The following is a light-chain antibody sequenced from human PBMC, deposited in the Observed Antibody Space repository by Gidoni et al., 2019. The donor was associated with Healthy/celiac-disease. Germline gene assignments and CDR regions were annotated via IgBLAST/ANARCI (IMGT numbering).Light chain of an antibody. V-gene: IGKV1-39*01. CDR1: QSISSY. J-gene: IGKJ4*01. Sequence: DIQLTPSPSSLSASVGDRVTITCRASQSISSYLNWYQQKPGKAPKLLIYAASSLQSGVPSRFSGSGSGTDFTLTISSLQPEDFATYYCQQSYSTPPITFXGXTKVXIK. CDR2: AAS. CDR3: QQSYSTPPIT.